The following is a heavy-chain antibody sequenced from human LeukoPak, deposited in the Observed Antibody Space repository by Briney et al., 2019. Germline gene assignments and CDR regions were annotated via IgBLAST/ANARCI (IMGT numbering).Heavy chain of an antibody. CDR3: ARDSAASIAAPAEVDY. Sequence: GASVKVSCKASGYTFTAYYMHWVRQAPGQGLEWMGWINPNSGGTNYAQKFQGRVTMTRDTSISTAYMELSRLRSDDTAVYYCARDSAASIAAPAEVDYWGQGTLVTVSS. D-gene: IGHD6-6*01. CDR2: INPNSGGT. J-gene: IGHJ4*02. V-gene: IGHV1-2*02. CDR1: GYTFTAYY.